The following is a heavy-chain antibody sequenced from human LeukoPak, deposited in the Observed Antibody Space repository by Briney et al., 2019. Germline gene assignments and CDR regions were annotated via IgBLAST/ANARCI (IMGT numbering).Heavy chain of an antibody. Sequence: SETLSLTCAVYGGSFSGYYWSWIRQPPGKGLEWIGEINHSGNTNYNPSLKSRVTISVDTSKNQFSLKLSSVTAADTAVYYCARGSMVRGVMGLYYYYYMDVWGKGTTVTVSS. J-gene: IGHJ6*03. D-gene: IGHD3-10*01. V-gene: IGHV4-34*01. CDR1: GGSFSGYY. CDR3: ARGSMVRGVMGLYYYYYMDV. CDR2: INHSGNT.